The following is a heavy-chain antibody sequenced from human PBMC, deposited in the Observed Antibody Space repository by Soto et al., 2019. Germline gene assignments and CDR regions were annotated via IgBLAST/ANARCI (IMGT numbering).Heavy chain of an antibody. CDR2: IYYSGST. CDR1: GGSISSSSYY. V-gene: IGHV4-39*01. Sequence: SETLSLTCTVSGGSISSSSYYWGWIRQPPGKGLEWIGSIYYSGSTYYNPSLKSRVTISVDTSKNQFSLKLSSVTAADTAVYYCARRPYYYGSGSYYNDYWGQGTLVTVSS. J-gene: IGHJ4*02. CDR3: ARRPYYYGSGSYYNDY. D-gene: IGHD3-10*01.